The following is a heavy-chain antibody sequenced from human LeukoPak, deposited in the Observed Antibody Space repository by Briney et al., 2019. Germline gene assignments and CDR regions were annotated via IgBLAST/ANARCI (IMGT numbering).Heavy chain of an antibody. J-gene: IGHJ4*02. D-gene: IGHD1-26*01. CDR2: IIPIFGTA. Sequence: AASVTVSFKASGGTFSSYAISWVRQAPGQGLEWMGGIIPIFGTANYAQKFQGRVTITADESTSTAYMELSSLRSEDTAVYYCAREVVGATNFDYRGQGTLVTVSS. CDR1: GGTFSSYA. CDR3: AREVVGATNFDY. V-gene: IGHV1-69*01.